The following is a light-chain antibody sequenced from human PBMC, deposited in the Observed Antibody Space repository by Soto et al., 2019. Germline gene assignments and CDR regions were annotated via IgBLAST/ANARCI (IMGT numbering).Light chain of an antibody. CDR3: LQHNSYPRT. V-gene: IGKV1-5*01. Sequence: DIQMTQSPSTLSASVGDRVTITCRASQSISRSLAWYQQKPGKAPSLLIYDASSLEGGVPSRFSGSGFGTEFTLTITNLQPADFATYYCLQHNSYPRTFGQGTKVDIK. CDR2: DAS. CDR1: QSISRS. J-gene: IGKJ1*01.